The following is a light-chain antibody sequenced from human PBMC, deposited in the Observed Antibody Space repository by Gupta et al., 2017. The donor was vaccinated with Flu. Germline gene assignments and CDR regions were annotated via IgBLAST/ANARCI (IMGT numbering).Light chain of an antibody. CDR1: QSVSSY. CDR2: DAS. V-gene: IGKV3-11*01. CDR3: QQPSNWPLT. Sequence: PATMSWSPGERATLSCMASQSVSSYLDWYQQKPGQAPRLLIYDASNRATGLPARFSGSGSGTEFTLTISSLEPEDFAVYYCQQPSNWPLTFGRGTXVEIK. J-gene: IGKJ4*01.